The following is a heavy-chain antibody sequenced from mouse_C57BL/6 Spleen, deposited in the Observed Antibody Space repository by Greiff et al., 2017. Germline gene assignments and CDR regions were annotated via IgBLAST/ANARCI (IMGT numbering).Heavy chain of an antibody. D-gene: IGHD3-2*02. V-gene: IGHV5-17*01. J-gene: IGHJ2*01. Sequence: EVKLQESGGGLVRRGGVLKLSCAASGFTFSDYGMHWVRQAPEKGLEWVAYISSGSSTIYYADTVKGRFTISRDNAKNTLFLQMTSLRSEDTAMYYCARRTAQALFDYWGQGTTLTVAS. CDR2: ISSGSSTI. CDR1: GFTFSDYG. CDR3: ARRTAQALFDY.